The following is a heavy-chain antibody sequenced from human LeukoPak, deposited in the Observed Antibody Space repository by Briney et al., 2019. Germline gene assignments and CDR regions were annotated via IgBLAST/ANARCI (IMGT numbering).Heavy chain of an antibody. CDR3: ARYDFWXGYGAAFDY. CDR2: IYYSGST. Sequence: SETLSLTCTVSGGSISSYYWSWIRQPPGKGLEWIGYIYYSGSTNYNPSLKSRVTISVDTSKNQFSLKLSSVTAADTAVYYCARYDFWXGYGAAFDYWGQGTLVTVSS. D-gene: IGHD3-3*01. V-gene: IGHV4-59*08. J-gene: IGHJ4*02. CDR1: GGSISSYY.